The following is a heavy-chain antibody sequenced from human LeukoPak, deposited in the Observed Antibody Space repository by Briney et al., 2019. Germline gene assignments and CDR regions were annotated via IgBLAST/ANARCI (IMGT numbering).Heavy chain of an antibody. V-gene: IGHV4-34*01. CDR1: GGSFSGYY. Sequence: SETLSLTCAVYGGSFSGYYWSWIRQPPGKGLEWIGEINDSGSTNYNPSLKSRVTISVDTSKNQFSLKLSSVTAEDTAVYYCATERRRFHYYDSSGYYSDYWGQGTLVTVSS. J-gene: IGHJ4*02. CDR2: INDSGST. D-gene: IGHD3-22*01. CDR3: ATERRRFHYYDSSGYYSDY.